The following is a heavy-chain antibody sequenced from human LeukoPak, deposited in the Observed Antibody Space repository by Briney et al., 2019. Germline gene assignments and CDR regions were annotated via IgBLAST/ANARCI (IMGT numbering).Heavy chain of an antibody. CDR3: AMGGYSYGDDAFDI. CDR2: IIPIFGTA. V-gene: IGHV1-69*13. J-gene: IGHJ3*02. Sequence: GASVKVSCKASGGTFSSYAISWVRQAPGQGLEWMGGIIPIFGTANYAQKFQGRVTITADESTGTAYMELSSLRSEDTAVYYCAMGGYSYGDDAFDIWGQGTMVTVSS. D-gene: IGHD5-18*01. CDR1: GGTFSSYA.